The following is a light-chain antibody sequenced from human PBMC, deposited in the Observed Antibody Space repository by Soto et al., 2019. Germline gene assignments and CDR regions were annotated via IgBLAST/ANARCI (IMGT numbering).Light chain of an antibody. V-gene: IGKV1-9*01. CDR2: AAS. CDR3: QHSYSSHTWT. CDR1: QGISSY. J-gene: IGKJ1*01. Sequence: IQLTQYPSSLSASVGDRVTITCRASQGISSYLAWYQQKPGKAPKLLIYAASTLQSGVPSSFRGSGSGTDFTLTISSLKTEDSANYFCQHSYSSHTWTFGQGTQVDIK.